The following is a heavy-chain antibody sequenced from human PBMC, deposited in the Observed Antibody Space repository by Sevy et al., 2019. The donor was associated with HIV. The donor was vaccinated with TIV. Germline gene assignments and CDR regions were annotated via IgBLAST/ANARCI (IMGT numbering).Heavy chain of an antibody. CDR1: GYTFTGYY. D-gene: IGHD2-2*01. V-gene: IGHV1-2*02. J-gene: IGHJ6*02. Sequence: ASVKVSCKASGYTFTGYYMHWVRQAPGQGLEWMGWINPNSGGTNYAQKFQGRVTMTRDTSISTAYMELSRLRSDDTAVYYCAYHQVVAHYYGMDVWGQGTTVTVSS. CDR2: INPNSGGT. CDR3: AYHQVVAHYYGMDV.